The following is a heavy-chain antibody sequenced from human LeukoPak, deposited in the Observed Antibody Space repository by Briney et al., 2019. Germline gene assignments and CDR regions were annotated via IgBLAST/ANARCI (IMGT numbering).Heavy chain of an antibody. V-gene: IGHV3-30*02. CDR1: GFTFSSYG. D-gene: IGHD6-19*01. Sequence: GGSLRLSCAASGFTFSSYGMHWVRQAPGKGLEWVAVIWYDGSNKYYADSVKGRFTISRDNSKNTLYLQMNSLRAEDTAVYYCAKLGLAVAGKGYWGQGTLVTVSS. J-gene: IGHJ4*02. CDR3: AKLGLAVAGKGY. CDR2: IWYDGSNK.